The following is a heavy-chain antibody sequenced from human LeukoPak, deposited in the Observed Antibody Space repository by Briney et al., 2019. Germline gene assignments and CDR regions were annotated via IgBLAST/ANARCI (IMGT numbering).Heavy chain of an antibody. Sequence: SETLSLTWGVYGXSFSGYYDSWVRQPPGKGLEWIGEINHSGYTNYNPSLKSRVTISVDTSKNHFSLKLGSVTAADTAVYYCARALRYSYGYIYWGQGTLVTVSS. D-gene: IGHD5-18*01. CDR3: ARALRYSYGYIY. J-gene: IGHJ4*02. V-gene: IGHV4-34*01. CDR2: INHSGYT. CDR1: GXSFSGYY.